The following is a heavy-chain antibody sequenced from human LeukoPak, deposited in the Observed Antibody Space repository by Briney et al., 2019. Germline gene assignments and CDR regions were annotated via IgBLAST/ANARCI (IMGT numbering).Heavy chain of an antibody. CDR2: IRYDGSNK. Sequence: GGSLRLSCAASGFTFSSYGMHWVRQAPGKGLEGVAFIRYDGSNKYYADSVKGRFTISRDNSKNTLYLQMNSLRAEDTAVYYCAKDLYDSNGGLDYWGQGTLVTVSS. D-gene: IGHD3-22*01. J-gene: IGHJ4*02. V-gene: IGHV3-30*02. CDR3: AKDLYDSNGGLDY. CDR1: GFTFSSYG.